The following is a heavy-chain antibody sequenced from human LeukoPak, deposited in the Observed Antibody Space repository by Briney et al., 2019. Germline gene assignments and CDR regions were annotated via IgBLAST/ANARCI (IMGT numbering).Heavy chain of an antibody. D-gene: IGHD2-15*01. CDR1: GVSISSGGYY. CDR3: ARGQGGGSSSYYYYYMDV. J-gene: IGHJ6*03. CDR2: IYHSGST. Sequence: PSETLSLTCTVSGVSISSGGYYWSWIRQPPGKGLEWIGYIYHSGSTYYNPSLKSRVTISVDRSKNQFSLKLSSVTAADTAVYYCARGQGGGSSSYYYYYMDVWGKGTTVTVSS. V-gene: IGHV4-30-2*01.